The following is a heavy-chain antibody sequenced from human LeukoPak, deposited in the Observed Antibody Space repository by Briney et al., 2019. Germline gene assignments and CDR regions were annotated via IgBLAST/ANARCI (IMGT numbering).Heavy chain of an antibody. CDR2: ISGSGGST. Sequence: GGSLRLSCAASGFTFSSYAMSWVRQAPGKGLEWVSAISGSGGSTYYADSVKGRFTISRDNSKNTLYLQMNSLRAEDTAVYYCAKDRSLVLRYFDWLFGSLDYWGQGTLVTVSS. CDR3: AKDRSLVLRYFDWLFGSLDY. CDR1: GFTFSSYA. D-gene: IGHD3-9*01. V-gene: IGHV3-23*01. J-gene: IGHJ4*02.